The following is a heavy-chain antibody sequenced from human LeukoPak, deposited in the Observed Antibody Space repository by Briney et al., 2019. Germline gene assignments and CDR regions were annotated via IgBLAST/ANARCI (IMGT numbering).Heavy chain of an antibody. D-gene: IGHD3-22*01. CDR2: IYYSGST. CDR1: GGSISSYY. V-gene: IGHV4-59*01. Sequence: PSETLSLTCTVSGGSISSYYWSWIRQPPGKGLERIGYIYYSGSTNYNPSLKSRVTISVDTSKNQFSLKLSSVTAADTAVYYCARVGHQGSSGYYLLYYFDYWGQGTLVTVSS. J-gene: IGHJ4*02. CDR3: ARVGHQGSSGYYLLYYFDY.